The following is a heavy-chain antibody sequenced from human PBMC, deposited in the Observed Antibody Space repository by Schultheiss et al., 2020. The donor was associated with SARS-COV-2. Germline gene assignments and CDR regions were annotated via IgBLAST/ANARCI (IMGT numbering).Heavy chain of an antibody. CDR3: ARDLGCSGGSCYSGWFDP. D-gene: IGHD2-15*01. J-gene: IGHJ5*02. Sequence: SQTLSLTCTVSGGSISSGDYYWSWVRQPPGKGLVWIEYIYHSGSTYYNPSLKSRVAISVDTSRDHFSLKVSSVTAADTAMYDCARDLGCSGGSCYSGWFDPWGQGTLVTVSS. CDR1: GGSISSGDYY. CDR2: IYHSGST. V-gene: IGHV4-30-4*01.